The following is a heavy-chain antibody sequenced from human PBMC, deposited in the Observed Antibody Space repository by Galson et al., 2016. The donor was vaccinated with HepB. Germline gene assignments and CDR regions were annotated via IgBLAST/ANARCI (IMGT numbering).Heavy chain of an antibody. J-gene: IGHJ6*02. D-gene: IGHD6-19*01. CDR3: AKPAIAGDGHGDLAFNL. Sequence: SLRLSCAASGFTFSSYGMSWVRQAPGKGLEGVSGITGSGGSTYYADSVKGRFTISRDNSKNTLYLQMNSLRAEDTAVYYCAKPAIAGDGHGDLAFNLWGQGTSVTVS. CDR2: ITGSGGST. CDR1: GFTFSSYG. V-gene: IGHV3-23*01.